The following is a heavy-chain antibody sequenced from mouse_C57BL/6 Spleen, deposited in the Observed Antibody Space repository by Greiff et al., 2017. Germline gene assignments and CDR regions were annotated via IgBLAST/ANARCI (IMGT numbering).Heavy chain of an antibody. V-gene: IGHV5-17*01. CDR1: GFTFSDYG. J-gene: IGHJ1*03. Sequence: EVQLVESGGGLVKPGGSLKLSCAASGFTFSDYGMHWVRQAPEKGLEWVAYISSGSSTIYYADTVKGRFTISRDNAKNTLFLQMTSLRSEDTAMCYCARIGDWYFDVWGTGTTVTVSS. CDR2: ISSGSSTI. CDR3: ARIGDWYFDV.